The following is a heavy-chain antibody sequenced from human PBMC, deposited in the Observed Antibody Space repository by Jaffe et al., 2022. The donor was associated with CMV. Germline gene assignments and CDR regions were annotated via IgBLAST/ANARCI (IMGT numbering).Heavy chain of an antibody. CDR2: IVVGSGNT. Sequence: QMQLVQSGPEVKKPGTSVKVSCKASGFTFTSSAVQWVRQARGQRLEWIGWIVVGSGNTNYAQKFQERVTITRDMSTSTAYMELSSLRSEDTAVYYCAAGVVITTPDAFDIWGQGTMVTVSS. V-gene: IGHV1-58*01. CDR1: GFTFTSSA. CDR3: AAGVVITTPDAFDI. D-gene: IGHD3-22*01. J-gene: IGHJ3*02.